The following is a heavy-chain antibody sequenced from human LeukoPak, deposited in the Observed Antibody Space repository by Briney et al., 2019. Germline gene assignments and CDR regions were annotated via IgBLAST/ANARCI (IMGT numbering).Heavy chain of an antibody. J-gene: IGHJ6*03. CDR2: ISYDGSNK. D-gene: IGHD3-9*01. V-gene: IGHV3-30*04. CDR3: AKAYYDILTGYYMHYYYMDV. CDR1: GFTFSSYA. Sequence: GGSLRLSCAASGFTFSSYAMHWVRQAPGKGLEWVAVISYDGSNKYYADSVKGRFTISRDNSKNTLYLQMNSLRAEDTAVYYCAKAYYDILTGYYMHYYYMDVWGKGTTVTVSS.